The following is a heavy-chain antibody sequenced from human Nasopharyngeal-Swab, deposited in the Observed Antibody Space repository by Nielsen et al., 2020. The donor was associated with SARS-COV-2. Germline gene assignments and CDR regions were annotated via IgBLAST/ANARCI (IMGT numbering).Heavy chain of an antibody. Sequence: WIRQPPGKGLAWVSAISGSGGSTYYAAPVKGRFTISRDNSKNTLYLQMNSLRAEDTAVYYCAKDGGVGLWFRYWYFDYWGQGTLVTVSS. CDR3: AKDGGVGLWFRYWYFDY. D-gene: IGHD3-10*01. J-gene: IGHJ4*02. CDR2: ISGSGGST. V-gene: IGHV3-23*01.